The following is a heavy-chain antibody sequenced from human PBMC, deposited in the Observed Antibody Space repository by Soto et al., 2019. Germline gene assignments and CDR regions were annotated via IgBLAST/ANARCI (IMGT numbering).Heavy chain of an antibody. CDR3: ARLMDCSGGSCLDFNDAFDL. J-gene: IGHJ3*01. CDR2: TYYRSKWYN. D-gene: IGHD2-15*01. CDR1: GDSVSSNSAA. V-gene: IGHV6-1*01. Sequence: SQTLSLTCAISGDSVSSNSAAWNWIRQSPSRGLEWLGRTYYRSKWYNDYAVSVKSRITINPDTSKNQFSLQLNSVTPEDTAVYYCARLMDCSGGSCLDFNDAFDLWGQGTMVTVSS.